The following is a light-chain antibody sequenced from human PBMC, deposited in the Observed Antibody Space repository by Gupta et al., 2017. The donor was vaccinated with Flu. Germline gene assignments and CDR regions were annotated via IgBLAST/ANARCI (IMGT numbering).Light chain of an antibody. CDR1: QSVSSN. V-gene: IGKV3-15*01. J-gene: IGKJ4*01. CDR2: GVS. CDR3: QHYNNWPPI. Sequence: TLSCRASQSVSSNLAWYQQRPGQAPRLLIYGVSLRATGIPARFSGSGSGTEFTLTISSLQSEDFAVYYCQHYNNWPPIFGGGTKVEIK.